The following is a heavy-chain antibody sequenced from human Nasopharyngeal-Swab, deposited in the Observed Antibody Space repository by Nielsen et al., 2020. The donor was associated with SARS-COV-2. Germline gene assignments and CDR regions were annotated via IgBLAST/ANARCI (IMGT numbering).Heavy chain of an antibody. CDR1: GFTFSDFY. CDR2: ISSSGTPI. D-gene: IGHD6-13*01. CDR3: ATRARDSGWYQIDY. Sequence: GESLKISCAASGFTFSDFYMSWIRQAPGKGLEWLSYISSSGTPIHYADSVKGRFTISRDNAKNSLYLQMNSLTAEDTAVYYCATRARDSGWYQIDYWGQGTLVTVSS. J-gene: IGHJ4*02. V-gene: IGHV3-11*01.